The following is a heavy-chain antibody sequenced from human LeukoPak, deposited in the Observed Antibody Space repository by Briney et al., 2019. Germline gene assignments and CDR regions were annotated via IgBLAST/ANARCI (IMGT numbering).Heavy chain of an antibody. CDR2: IYTSGST. CDR1: GGSFSSSY. D-gene: IGHD1-26*01. CDR3: ARGYSGNYLRFDP. V-gene: IGHV4-4*07. J-gene: IGHJ5*02. Sequence: SETLSLTCTVSGGSFSSSYWSWIRQPAGKGLEWIGRIYTSGSTNFNPSLKSRVTISIDKSKNQISLKLDSVTAADTAVYYCARGYSGNYLRFDPWGQGTLVTVSS.